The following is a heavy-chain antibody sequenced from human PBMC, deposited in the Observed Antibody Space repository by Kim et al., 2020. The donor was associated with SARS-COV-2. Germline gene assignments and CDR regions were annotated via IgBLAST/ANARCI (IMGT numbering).Heavy chain of an antibody. Sequence: SETLSLTCAVYGGSFSGYYWSWIRQPPGKGLEWIGEINHSGSTNYNPSLKSRVTISVDTSKNQFSLKLSSVTAADTAVYYCARCVTKASSVPHMDVWGQGTTVTVSS. CDR2: INHSGST. CDR1: GGSFSGYY. CDR3: ARCVTKASSVPHMDV. J-gene: IGHJ6*02. V-gene: IGHV4-34*01. D-gene: IGHD4-17*01.